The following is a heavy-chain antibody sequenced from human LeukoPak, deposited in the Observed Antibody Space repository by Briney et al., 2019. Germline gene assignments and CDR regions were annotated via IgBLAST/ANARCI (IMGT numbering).Heavy chain of an antibody. Sequence: ASVKVSCKASGYTFTSYGISWVRQAPGQGLEWMGWIRAYNGNTNYAQKLQGRVTMTTDTSTSTAYVELRSLRSDDTAVYYCARSYSSGWNDYWGQGTLVTVSS. CDR1: GYTFTSYG. CDR2: IRAYNGNT. D-gene: IGHD6-19*01. J-gene: IGHJ4*02. V-gene: IGHV1-18*01. CDR3: ARSYSSGWNDY.